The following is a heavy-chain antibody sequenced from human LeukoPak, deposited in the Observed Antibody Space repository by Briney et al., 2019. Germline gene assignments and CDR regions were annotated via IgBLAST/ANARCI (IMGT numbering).Heavy chain of an antibody. V-gene: IGHV6-1*01. D-gene: IGHD6-6*01. J-gene: IGHJ3*02. CDR3: ARGILGSIAAPSRDQDAFDI. Sequence: SVKSRITINPDTSKNQFSLQLNSVTPEDTAVYYCARGILGSIAAPSRDQDAFDIWGQGTMVTVSS.